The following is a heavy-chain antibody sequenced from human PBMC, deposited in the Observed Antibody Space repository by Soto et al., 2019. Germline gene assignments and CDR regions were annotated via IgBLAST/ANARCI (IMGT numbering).Heavy chain of an antibody. J-gene: IGHJ6*02. CDR3: ARGRGGYSNAITYGMDV. Sequence: SETLSLTCAVYGGSFSGYYWSWIRQPPGKGLEWICEINHSGSTNYDPSLKSRVTISVDTSKNQFSLKLSSVTAADTAVYYCARGRGGYSNAITYGMDVWGQGTTVTVSS. CDR2: INHSGST. CDR1: GGSFSGYY. V-gene: IGHV4-34*01. D-gene: IGHD4-4*01.